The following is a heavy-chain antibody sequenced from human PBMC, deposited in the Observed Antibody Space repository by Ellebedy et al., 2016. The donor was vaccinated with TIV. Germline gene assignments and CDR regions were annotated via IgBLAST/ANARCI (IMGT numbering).Heavy chain of an antibody. D-gene: IGHD1-1*01. CDR3: AKVSFWRFNEYYYAMDV. CDR2: IGGYGETK. V-gene: IGHV3-23*01. CDR1: GFLFSDYA. J-gene: IGHJ6*02. Sequence: GESLKISCAASGFLFSDYAMNWVRQAPGKGLEWVSGIGGYGETKIYADSVQGRFTVSRDNSKNTLYLQLNSLRVEDTAVYYCAKVSFWRFNEYYYAMDVWGQGTTVTVSS.